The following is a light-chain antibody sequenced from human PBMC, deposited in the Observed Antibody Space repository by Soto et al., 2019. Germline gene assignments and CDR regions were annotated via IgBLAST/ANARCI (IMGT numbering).Light chain of an antibody. J-gene: IGLJ2*01. Sequence: NFMLTQPHSVSESPGRTVTISCTRRGGSISSNPVRGYQQLPGSAPRTVIYMDNQSPSGVPDRFSGSFDSDSNSSYLTISGLKTEDAAAYSCQFYDGNNVLFGGRTNLTVL. CDR3: QFYDGNNVL. CDR1: GGSISSNP. V-gene: IGLV6-57*04. CDR2: MDN.